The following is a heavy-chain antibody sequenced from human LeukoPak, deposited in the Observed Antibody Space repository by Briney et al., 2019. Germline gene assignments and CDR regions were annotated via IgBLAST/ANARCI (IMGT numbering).Heavy chain of an antibody. Sequence: SETLSLTCTVSGDSIISSSYYWGWIRQPPGKGLEWIGFLHHSGSTNYNPSFKSRVTISADTSNNHFSLRLTSVTAADTAVYYCAGGWLPDKNDFWGQGTLVTVSA. J-gene: IGHJ4*02. V-gene: IGHV4-39*07. CDR2: LHHSGST. CDR1: GDSIISSSYY. CDR3: AGGWLPDKNDF. D-gene: IGHD5-24*01.